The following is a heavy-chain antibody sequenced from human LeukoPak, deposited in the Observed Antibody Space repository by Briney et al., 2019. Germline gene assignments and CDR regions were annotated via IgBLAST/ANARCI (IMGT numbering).Heavy chain of an antibody. CDR1: GFTFSSYE. Sequence: AGGSLRLSCAASGFTFSSYEMNWVRQAPRKGLEWVSYISSGGSTIYYADSVKGLFTISRDNAKNSLYLQMNSLRAEDTAVYYCASPYGGPGPWGDYWGQGTLVTVSS. CDR2: ISSGGSTI. V-gene: IGHV3-48*03. CDR3: ASPYGGPGPWGDY. J-gene: IGHJ4*02. D-gene: IGHD4-23*01.